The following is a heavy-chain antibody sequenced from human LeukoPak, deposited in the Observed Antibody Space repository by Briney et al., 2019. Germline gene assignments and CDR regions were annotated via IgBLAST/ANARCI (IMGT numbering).Heavy chain of an antibody. V-gene: IGHV3-23*01. CDR1: GFTFSSSA. CDR3: AKQLGYCSDGSCYFPY. J-gene: IGHJ4*02. CDR2: NSNNGGYT. Sequence: GGSLRLSCAASGFTFSSSAMSWVRQAPGKGLEWVSANSNNGGYTYYADSVQGQFTISRDDSKSTLCLQMNSLRAEDTAVYYCAKQLGYCSDGSCYFPYWGQGTLVTVSS. D-gene: IGHD2-15*01.